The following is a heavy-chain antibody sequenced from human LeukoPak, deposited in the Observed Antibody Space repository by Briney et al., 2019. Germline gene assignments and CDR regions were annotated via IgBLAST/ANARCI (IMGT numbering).Heavy chain of an antibody. J-gene: IGHJ3*02. CDR3: ARDTTARYGDYVALGAFDI. Sequence: GASVKVSCKASGGTFSSYAISWVREAPGQGLEWMGRIIPILGIANYAQKFQGRVTITADKSTSTAYMELSSLRSEDTAVYYCARDTTARYGDYVALGAFDIWGQGTMVTVSS. V-gene: IGHV1-69*04. CDR2: IIPILGIA. D-gene: IGHD4-17*01. CDR1: GGTFSSYA.